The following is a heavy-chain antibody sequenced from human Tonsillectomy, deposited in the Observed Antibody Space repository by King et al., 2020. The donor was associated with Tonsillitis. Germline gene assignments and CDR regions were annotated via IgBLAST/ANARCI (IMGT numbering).Heavy chain of an antibody. V-gene: IGHV3-21*01. J-gene: IGHJ4*02. D-gene: IGHD3-9*01. CDR1: GFTFSKYS. CDR3: ARVTYDILTGYYIDYVDY. Sequence: VQLVESGGGLVKPGGSLRLSCAASGFTFSKYSMHWVRQAPGKGLQWVSSISSGSSYIHYADSVKGRFTISRDNAKNSLYLQMNSLRAEDTAVYYCARVTYDILTGYYIDYVDYWGQGTLVTVSS. CDR2: ISSGSSYI.